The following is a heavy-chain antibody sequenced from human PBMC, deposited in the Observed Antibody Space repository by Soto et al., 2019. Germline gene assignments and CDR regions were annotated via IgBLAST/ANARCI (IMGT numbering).Heavy chain of an antibody. CDR2: ISAYNGNT. Sequence: ASVKVSCKASGYTFTSYGISWVRQAPGQGLEWMGWISAYNGNTNYAQKLQGRVTMTTDTSTSTAYMELRSLRSDDTAVYYCGRDPGSNYYDSSGYYFIGYYYYGMDVWGQGTTVTVSS. CDR1: GYTFTSYG. CDR3: GRDPGSNYYDSSGYYFIGYYYYGMDV. D-gene: IGHD3-22*01. V-gene: IGHV1-18*01. J-gene: IGHJ6*02.